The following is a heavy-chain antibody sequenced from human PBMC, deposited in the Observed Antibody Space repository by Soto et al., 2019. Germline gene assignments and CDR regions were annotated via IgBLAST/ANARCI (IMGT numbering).Heavy chain of an antibody. J-gene: IGHJ6*02. Sequence: ASVKVSCKASGYTFTGYYMHWVRQAPGQGLEWMGWINPNSGGTNYAQKFQGWVTMTRDTSISTAYMELSRLRSDDTAVYYCARANEKYYGMDVWGQGTKVTVYS. CDR3: ARANEKYYGMDV. CDR2: INPNSGGT. V-gene: IGHV1-2*04. CDR1: GYTFTGYY. D-gene: IGHD1-1*01.